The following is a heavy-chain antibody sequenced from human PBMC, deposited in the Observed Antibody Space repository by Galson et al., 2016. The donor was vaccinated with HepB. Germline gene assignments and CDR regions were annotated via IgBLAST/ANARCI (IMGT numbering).Heavy chain of an antibody. V-gene: IGHV3-11*01. CDR2: ISSSGRPI. D-gene: IGHD6-19*01. CDR1: GFRFSDYY. Sequence: SLRLSCAASGFRFSDYYMSWIRQAPGKGLEWLSYISSSGRPINYADSVKGRFTVSRDNAKNSLYLQMNNLRGEDTAVYYCARMIPLYSSGWYVRGDGWFDPWGQGTLVTASS. J-gene: IGHJ5*02. CDR3: ARMIPLYSSGWYVRGDGWFDP.